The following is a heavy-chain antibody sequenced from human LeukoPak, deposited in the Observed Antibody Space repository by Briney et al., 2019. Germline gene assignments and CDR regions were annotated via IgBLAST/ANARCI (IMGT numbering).Heavy chain of an antibody. CDR3: ARYVVVPAAIGY. Sequence: SETLSLTCTVSGGPISSSSYYWGWIRQPPGKGLEWIGSIYYSGSTYYNPSLKSRVTISVDTSKNQFSLKLSSVTAADTAVYYCARYVVVPAAIGYWGQGTLVTVSS. CDR1: GGPISSSSYY. D-gene: IGHD2-2*02. V-gene: IGHV4-39*01. CDR2: IYYSGST. J-gene: IGHJ4*02.